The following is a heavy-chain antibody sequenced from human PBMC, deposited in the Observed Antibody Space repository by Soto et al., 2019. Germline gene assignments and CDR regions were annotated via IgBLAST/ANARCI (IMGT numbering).Heavy chain of an antibody. CDR2: SSYDGRET. Sequence: GGSLRLSCAASDFDFSSYGIHWVRQAPGKGLEWVAASSYDGRETFYADSAKGRFTASKEMSKNTAFLQMNALRHEDTAVYFCARDSGWPILNFDNWGQGTPVTVSS. J-gene: IGHJ4*02. CDR1: DFDFSSYG. CDR3: ARDSGWPILNFDN. V-gene: IGHV3-30*03. D-gene: IGHD3-10*01.